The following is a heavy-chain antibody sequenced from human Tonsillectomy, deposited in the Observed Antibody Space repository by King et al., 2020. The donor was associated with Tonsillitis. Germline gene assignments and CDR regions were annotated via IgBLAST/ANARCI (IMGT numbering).Heavy chain of an antibody. J-gene: IGHJ4*02. CDR2: IYYSGNT. CDR3: ARKLWSTMVRGPLCY. D-gene: IGHD3-10*01. Sequence: QLQESGPGLVKPSETLSLTCTVSGASVSSGSYYWTWIRQPPGKGLEWIGYIYYSGNTSYNPSLKSRVTMSVDTSKNQFSLKLNSVTAADTAVYYCARKLWSTMVRGPLCYWGQGTLVTVSS. V-gene: IGHV4-61*01. CDR1: GASVSSGSYY.